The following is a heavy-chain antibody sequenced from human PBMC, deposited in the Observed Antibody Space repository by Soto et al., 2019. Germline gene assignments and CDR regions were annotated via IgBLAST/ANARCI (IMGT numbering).Heavy chain of an antibody. CDR1: GGSISGYY. J-gene: IGHJ4*02. Sequence: SETLSLTCTVSGGSISGYYWSWIRQPPGKGLEWIGYIYGSGSANYNPSLKNRVTISDDRSKNQFSLRLTSVTAADTAVYYCASDPYYYASDYWGRGTLVTVSS. D-gene: IGHD3-10*01. V-gene: IGHV4-59*01. CDR2: IYGSGSA. CDR3: ASDPYYYASDY.